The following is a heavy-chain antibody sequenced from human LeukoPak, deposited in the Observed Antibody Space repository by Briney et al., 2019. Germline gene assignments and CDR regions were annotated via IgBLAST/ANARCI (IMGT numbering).Heavy chain of an antibody. CDR1: GFTFSSNY. Sequence: GGSLRLSCAASGFTFSSNYMSWVRQAPGKGLEWVSVIYSGGSTYYTDSVKGRFTISRDNSKNKLYLQMNSLRAEDTAVYYCARGRAAVLDYWGQGTLVTVSS. CDR3: ARGRAAVLDY. J-gene: IGHJ4*02. V-gene: IGHV3-53*01. CDR2: IYSGGST.